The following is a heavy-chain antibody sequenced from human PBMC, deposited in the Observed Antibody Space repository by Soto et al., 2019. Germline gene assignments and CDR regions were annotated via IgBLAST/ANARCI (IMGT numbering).Heavy chain of an antibody. CDR3: VRGGWDV. J-gene: IGHJ6*02. CDR2: ISYDGSNK. CDR1: GFTFSSYA. V-gene: IGHV3-30-3*01. D-gene: IGHD6-19*01. Sequence: QVPLVESGGGVVQPGRSLRLSCAASGFTFSSYAMHWVRQAPGKGLEWVAVISYDGSNKYYADSVKGRFTISRDNSKNTLYLQMNTLSTEDTAVYYCVRGGWDVWGQGTTVTVSS.